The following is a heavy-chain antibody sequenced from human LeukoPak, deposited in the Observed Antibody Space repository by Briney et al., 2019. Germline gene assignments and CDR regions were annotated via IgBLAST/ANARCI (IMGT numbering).Heavy chain of an antibody. CDR3: AREGYYGSGSPPSLYFDY. CDR2: TSSDLNVK. Sequence: GGSLRLSCAASGFTFRNYVIHWVRQAPGKGLEWVAVTSSDLNVKLYADSVKGRFTISRDNSRSTLYLQMNSLRPEDTAIYYCAREGYYGSGSPPSLYFDYWGQGTPVTVSS. CDR1: GFTFRNYV. D-gene: IGHD3-10*01. J-gene: IGHJ4*02. V-gene: IGHV3-30-3*01.